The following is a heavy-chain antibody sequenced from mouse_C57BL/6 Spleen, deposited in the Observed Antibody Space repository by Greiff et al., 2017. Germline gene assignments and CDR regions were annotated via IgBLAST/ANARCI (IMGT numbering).Heavy chain of an antibody. J-gene: IGHJ2*01. Sequence: EVQLQQSGPELVKPGASVKISCKASGYTFTDYYMNWVKQSHGKSLEWIGDINPNNGGTSYNQKFKGKATLTVDKSSSTAYMELRSLTSEDSAVYYCARGRYYGSSYFDYWGQGTTLTVSS. CDR2: INPNNGGT. CDR3: ARGRYYGSSYFDY. V-gene: IGHV1-26*01. CDR1: GYTFTDYY. D-gene: IGHD1-1*01.